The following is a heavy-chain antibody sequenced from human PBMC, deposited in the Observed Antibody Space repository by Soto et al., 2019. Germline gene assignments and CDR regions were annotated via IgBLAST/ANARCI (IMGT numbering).Heavy chain of an antibody. CDR3: ARVPPPHGSGSYPYYYYYMDV. CDR1: GYTFTSYG. CDR2: ISAYNGNT. D-gene: IGHD3-10*01. J-gene: IGHJ6*03. V-gene: IGHV1-18*01. Sequence: ASVKVSCKASGYTFTSYGISWVRQAPGQGLEWMGWISAYNGNTNYAQKLQGRVTMTTDTSTSTAYMELRSLRSDDTAVYYCARVPPPHGSGSYPYYYYYMDVWGKGTKVTVSS.